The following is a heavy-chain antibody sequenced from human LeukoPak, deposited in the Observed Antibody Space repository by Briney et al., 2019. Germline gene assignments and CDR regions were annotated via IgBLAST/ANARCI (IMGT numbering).Heavy chain of an antibody. CDR2: IYSGGST. Sequence: GGSLRLSCAASGLTVSSDYMSWVRQAPGKGLEWVSVIYSGGSTYYADSVKGRFTISRDNSKNTLYLQMNSLRAEDTAVYYCAREVVIFPDYYYYGMDVWGQGTTVTVSS. D-gene: IGHD2/OR15-2a*01. CDR1: GLTVSSDY. J-gene: IGHJ6*02. V-gene: IGHV3-53*01. CDR3: AREVVIFPDYYYYGMDV.